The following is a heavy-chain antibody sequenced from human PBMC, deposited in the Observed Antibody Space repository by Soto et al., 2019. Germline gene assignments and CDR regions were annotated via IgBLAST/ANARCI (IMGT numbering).Heavy chain of an antibody. J-gene: IGHJ4*02. CDR1: GFTFEDYA. D-gene: IGHD5-12*01. CDR2: ISWNSGSI. CDR3: AKDTGDSVDDTYFDY. V-gene: IGHV3-9*01. Sequence: EVQLVESGGGLVQPGRSLRLSCAASGFTFEDYAMHWVRQAPGKGLEWVSGISWNSGSIGSADSVKGRFTSSRNNAKNSLYLQRNSLRAEDTALYYSAKDTGDSVDDTYFDYWGQGTLVTVSS.